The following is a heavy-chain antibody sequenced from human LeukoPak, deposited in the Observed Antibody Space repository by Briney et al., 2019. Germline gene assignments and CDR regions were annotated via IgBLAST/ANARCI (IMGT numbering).Heavy chain of an antibody. CDR2: TSGSGGST. Sequence: PGGSLRLSCAASGFTFSNYAMSWVRQAPGKGLEWVSVTSGSGGSTYYADSVKGRFTISRDNSKNTLYLQMNSLRAEDTAVYYCARGARLNDYWGQGTLVTVSS. CDR3: ARGARLNDY. CDR1: GFTFSNYA. V-gene: IGHV3-23*01. J-gene: IGHJ4*02. D-gene: IGHD6-6*01.